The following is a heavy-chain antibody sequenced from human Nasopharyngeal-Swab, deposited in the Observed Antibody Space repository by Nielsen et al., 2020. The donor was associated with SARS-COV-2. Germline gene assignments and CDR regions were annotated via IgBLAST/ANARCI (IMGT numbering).Heavy chain of an antibody. CDR1: GFTFSSYA. V-gene: IGHV3-30*04. CDR3: ARDSSGWSGYFDY. D-gene: IGHD6-19*01. Sequence: GGSLRLSCAASGFTFSSYAMHWVRQAPGKGLEWVAVISYDGSNKYYADSVKGRFTISRDNSKNTLYLQMNSLRAEDTAVYYCARDSSGWSGYFDYWGRGTLVTVSS. J-gene: IGHJ4*02. CDR2: ISYDGSNK.